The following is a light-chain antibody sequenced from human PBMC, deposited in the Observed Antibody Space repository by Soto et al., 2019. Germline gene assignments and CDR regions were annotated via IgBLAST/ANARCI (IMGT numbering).Light chain of an antibody. V-gene: IGKV1-39*01. J-gene: IGKJ1*01. CDR3: QQSYTTPWT. Sequence: DIQMTQSPSSLSASVGDRVTITCRASQSMSSYLNWYQQKPGKAPKLLIYAASSLQSGVPSRFSGSGSGTEFTLTISSLQPEDFATYNCQQSYTTPWTFGQGTKVEIK. CDR2: AAS. CDR1: QSMSSY.